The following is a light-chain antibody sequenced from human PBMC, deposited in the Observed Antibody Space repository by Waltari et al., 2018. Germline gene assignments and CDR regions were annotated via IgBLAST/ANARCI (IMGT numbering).Light chain of an antibody. CDR3: QQSYTTPWT. CDR1: QSISTY. CDR2: AAS. V-gene: IGKV1-39*01. J-gene: IGKJ1*01. Sequence: DIQMTQSPSSLSASVGDRVTITCRASQSISTYFNWYQQKPGKAPNLLIYAASSFQSGVPSRFSGSGSGTDFTLTISSLQPEDFATYYCQQSYTTPWTFGQGTMVEFK.